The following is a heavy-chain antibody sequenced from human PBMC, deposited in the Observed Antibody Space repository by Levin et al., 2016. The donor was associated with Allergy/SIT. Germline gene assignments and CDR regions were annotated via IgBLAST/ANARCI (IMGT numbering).Heavy chain of an antibody. J-gene: IGHJ5*02. CDR2: IYHSGTV. D-gene: IGHD5-12*01. V-gene: IGHV4-4*02. CDR3: ARGDYRSGYMDCLDP. CDR1: GDSISSGKW. Sequence: GSLRLSCTVSGDSISSGKWWSWLRQSPGKGLEWIGEIYHSGTVNYNPSLKSRVTLSVDKSKNQVFLKLTSVTAADTAVYYCARGDYRSGYMDCLDPWGQGALVIVSS.